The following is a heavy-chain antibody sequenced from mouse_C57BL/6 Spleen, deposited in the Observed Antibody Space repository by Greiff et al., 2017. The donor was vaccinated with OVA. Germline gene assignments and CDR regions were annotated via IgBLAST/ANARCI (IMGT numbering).Heavy chain of an antibody. CDR2: ISYSGST. Sequence: EVQLQESGPGLAKPSQTLSLTCSVTGYSITSDYWNWIRKFPGNKLEYMGYISYSGSTYYNPSLISRISITRDNSKNQYYLQLNSETTEDTATYYCARRPYYGSGYDYVDYWGQGTTLTVSS. CDR3: ARRPYYGSGYDYVDY. D-gene: IGHD1-1*01. J-gene: IGHJ2*01. V-gene: IGHV3-8*01. CDR1: GYSITSDY.